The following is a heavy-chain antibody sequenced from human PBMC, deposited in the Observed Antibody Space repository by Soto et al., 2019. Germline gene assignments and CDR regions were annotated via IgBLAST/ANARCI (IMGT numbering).Heavy chain of an antibody. CDR2: IWYDGSNK. Sequence: SLRLSCAASGFTFSSYGMHWVRQAPGKGLEWVAVIWYDGSNKYYADSVKGRFTISRDNSKNTLYLQMNSLRAEDTAVYYCARSSYYDFWSGPDAFDIWGQGTMVTVSS. D-gene: IGHD3-3*01. V-gene: IGHV3-33*01. CDR1: GFTFSSYG. CDR3: ARSSYYDFWSGPDAFDI. J-gene: IGHJ3*02.